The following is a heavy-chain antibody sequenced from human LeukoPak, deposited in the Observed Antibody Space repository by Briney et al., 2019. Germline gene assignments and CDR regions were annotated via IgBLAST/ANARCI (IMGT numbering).Heavy chain of an antibody. D-gene: IGHD6-6*01. CDR3: AGSYRSASISNAMDV. Sequence: PSETLSLTCTVSGGSISSGAFYWSWIRQHPGKGLEWIGYTYYSGSTYYNPSLRSRVTISVDTSKNQFSLKLSSVTAADTAVYYCAGSYRSASISNAMDVWGQGTTVTVSS. V-gene: IGHV4-31*03. J-gene: IGHJ6*02. CDR2: TYYSGST. CDR1: GGSISSGAFY.